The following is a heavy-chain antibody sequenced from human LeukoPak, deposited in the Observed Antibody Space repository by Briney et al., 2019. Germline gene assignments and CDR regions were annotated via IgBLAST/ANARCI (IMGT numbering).Heavy chain of an antibody. CDR1: GFTFSSYE. CDR2: ISSTGYTI. V-gene: IGHV3-48*03. J-gene: IGHJ4*02. Sequence: PGGSLRLSCAASGFTFSSYEMNWVRQAPGKGLEWVSYISSTGYTIYYADSVKGRFTISRDNAKNSLYLQMKSLRAEDTAVYYCARDYDSSGHYYISFGYWGQGTLVTVSS. D-gene: IGHD3-22*01. CDR3: ARDYDSSGHYYISFGY.